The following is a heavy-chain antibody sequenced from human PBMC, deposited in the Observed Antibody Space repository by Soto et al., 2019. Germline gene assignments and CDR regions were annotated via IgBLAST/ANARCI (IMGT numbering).Heavy chain of an antibody. J-gene: IGHJ6*01. Sequence: QVQLVESGGGVVQPGRSLRLSCAASGFTFSSYGMHWVRQAPGKGLEWVAVISYDGSNKYYADSVKGRFTISRDNSKNTLYLQMNSLRAEDTAVYYCAKDLSGQGSHGMDVW. V-gene: IGHV3-30*18. D-gene: IGHD3-3*01. CDR3: AKDLSGQGSHGMDV. CDR2: ISYDGSNK. CDR1: GFTFSSYG.